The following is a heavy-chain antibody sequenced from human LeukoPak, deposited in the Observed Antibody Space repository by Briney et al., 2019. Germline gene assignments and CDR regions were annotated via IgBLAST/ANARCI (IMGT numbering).Heavy chain of an antibody. CDR2: IYSGGST. V-gene: IGHV3-66*04. D-gene: IGHD4-17*01. Sequence: GGSLRLSCAASGFTVSSNYMSWVRQAPGKGLEWVSVIYSGGSTYYADSVKGRFTISRDNSKNTLYLQMNSLRAEDTAVYYCAKPDYGDLLDAFDIWGQGTMVTVSS. CDR3: AKPDYGDLLDAFDI. J-gene: IGHJ3*02. CDR1: GFTVSSNY.